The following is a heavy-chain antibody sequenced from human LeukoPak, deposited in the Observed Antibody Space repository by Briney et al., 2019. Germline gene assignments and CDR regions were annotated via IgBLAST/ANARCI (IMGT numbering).Heavy chain of an antibody. J-gene: IGHJ4*02. D-gene: IGHD3-10*01. CDR3: VRVTFGTMIRH. CDR1: GFTFSSYA. CDR2: IKQDGNEK. V-gene: IGHV3-7*03. Sequence: GGSLRLSCAASGFTFSSYAMSWVRQAPGKGLEWVANIKQDGNEKYYVDSVKGRFTISRDNAKNSLDLQMNSLKVEDSAVYYCVRVTFGTMIRHWGQGTLVIVSS.